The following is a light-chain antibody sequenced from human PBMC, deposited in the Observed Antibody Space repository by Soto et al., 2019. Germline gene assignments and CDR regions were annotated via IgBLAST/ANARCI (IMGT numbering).Light chain of an antibody. CDR2: SNN. CDR3: AAWYDSLNGVI. V-gene: IGLV1-44*01. Sequence: QPVLTQPPSASGTPGQRITISCSGSSSNIGSHTVNWHQQVPGTAPKLLIYSNNDRPSGVPDRFSGSKSGTSASLAISVLQSGDEDDYYCAAWYDSLNGVIFGGGTKVTVL. J-gene: IGLJ2*01. CDR1: SSNIGSHT.